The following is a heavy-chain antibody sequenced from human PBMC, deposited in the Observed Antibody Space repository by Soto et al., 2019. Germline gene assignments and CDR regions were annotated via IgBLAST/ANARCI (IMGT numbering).Heavy chain of an antibody. CDR2: ISGSGGST. D-gene: IGHD2-15*01. CDR1: GLTFSSYA. Sequence: GWSLRLSCAVAGLTFSSYAMSWVRQGPGEGLEWVSTISGSGGSTYYADSVKGRFTISRDNSRDTLCLQMNNLRAEDTAVYYCAKGTVARTLQPYYFDFWGQGTLVTASS. J-gene: IGHJ4*02. CDR3: AKGTVARTLQPYYFDF. V-gene: IGHV3-23*01.